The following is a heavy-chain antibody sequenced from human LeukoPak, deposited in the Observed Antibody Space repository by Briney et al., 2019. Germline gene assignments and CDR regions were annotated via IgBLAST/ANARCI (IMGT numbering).Heavy chain of an antibody. CDR2: IYYSGST. J-gene: IGHJ4*02. CDR1: SGSISGYY. CDR3: ARDRGGTIFDY. D-gene: IGHD3-16*01. Sequence: SETLSLTCTVSSGSISGYYWSWIRQPPGKGLEWIGYIYYSGSTNYNPSLKSRVTISVDTSKNQFSLKLSSVTAADTAVYYCARDRGGTIFDYWGQGTLVTVSS. V-gene: IGHV4-59*01.